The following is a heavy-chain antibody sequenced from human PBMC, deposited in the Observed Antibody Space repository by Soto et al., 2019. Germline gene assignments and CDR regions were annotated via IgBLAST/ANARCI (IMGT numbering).Heavy chain of an antibody. CDR1: GGSISSYY. V-gene: IGHV4-59*01. Sequence: SETLSLTCTVSGGSISSYYWSWIRQPPGKGLEWIGYIYYSGSTNYNPSLKSRVTISVDTSKNQFSLKLSSVTAADTAVYYCARGKGIAVAGNGYEYNFDYWGQGTLVTVSS. CDR3: ARGKGIAVAGNGYEYNFDY. CDR2: IYYSGST. D-gene: IGHD6-19*01. J-gene: IGHJ4*02.